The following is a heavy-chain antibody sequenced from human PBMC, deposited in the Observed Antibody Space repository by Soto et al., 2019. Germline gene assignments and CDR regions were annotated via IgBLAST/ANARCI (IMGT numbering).Heavy chain of an antibody. CDR3: VRKAGASYMPAEYFQH. CDR1: GFSFSTYW. Sequence: EVQLVESGGGLVQPGGTLRLSCAASGFSFSTYWMHWVRQGPGKGLVRVSRIDHDGRSTSYADSVKGRFTISRDNAKNTLSLQMNSLTVEDTGVYYCVRKAGASYMPAEYFQHWGQGTLVTVSS. D-gene: IGHD2-2*01. CDR2: IDHDGRST. V-gene: IGHV3-74*01. J-gene: IGHJ1*01.